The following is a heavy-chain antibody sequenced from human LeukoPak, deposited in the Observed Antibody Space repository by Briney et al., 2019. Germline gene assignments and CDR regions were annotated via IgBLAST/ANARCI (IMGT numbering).Heavy chain of an antibody. V-gene: IGHV1-18*01. CDR1: GYTFSSYG. Sequence: ASVKVSGKASGYTFSSYGISWVRQAPGEGLEWMGWIRVDNGNTKYAQKLQGRVTMTTDTSTSTAYMELRSLTSDDTAVYYCVRDWGYSVDYWGQGTLVTVSS. J-gene: IGHJ4*02. CDR2: IRVDNGNT. CDR3: VRDWGYSVDY. D-gene: IGHD4-11*01.